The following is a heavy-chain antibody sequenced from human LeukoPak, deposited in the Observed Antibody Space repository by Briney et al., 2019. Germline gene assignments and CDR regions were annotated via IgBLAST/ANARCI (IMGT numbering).Heavy chain of an antibody. V-gene: IGHV4-59*01. CDR2: VDYSGST. CDR3: ARVGSYCFDL. J-gene: IGHJ2*01. CDR1: GGSISTYY. D-gene: IGHD1-26*01. Sequence: SETLSLTCAVSGGSISTYYWTWIRQPPGKGLEWIGYVDYSGSTNSNPSLKSRVALSVDSSRNQFSLKANSVTAADTAVYYCARVGSYCFDLWGRGTLVTVSS.